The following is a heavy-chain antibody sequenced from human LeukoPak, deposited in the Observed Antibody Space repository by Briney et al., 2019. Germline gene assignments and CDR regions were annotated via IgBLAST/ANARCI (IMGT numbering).Heavy chain of an antibody. J-gene: IGHJ4*02. CDR2: IYSSGST. V-gene: IGHV4-59*01. Sequence: SETLSLTCTVSGGSISSYYWSWIRQPPGKGLEWIGHIYSSGSTNYNPSLKSRVTISVDTSKNQFSLKLSSVTAADTAVYYCARNYDSSGYTAFGYWGRGTLLAVSS. D-gene: IGHD3-22*01. CDR3: ARNYDSSGYTAFGY. CDR1: GGSISSYY.